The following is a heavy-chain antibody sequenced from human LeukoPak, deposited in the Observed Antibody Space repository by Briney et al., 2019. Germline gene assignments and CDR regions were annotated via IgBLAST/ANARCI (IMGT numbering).Heavy chain of an antibody. D-gene: IGHD2-2*01. CDR3: APVRGGDYFDY. CDR1: GYTFTY. J-gene: IGHJ4*02. CDR2: INPNSGDT. V-gene: IGHV1-2*02. Sequence: ASVKVSCKSYGYTFTYMHWVRQAPGQGLGWMGWINPNSGDTDYAQNFQGRVTMTRDTSISIAYMELSRLRSDDTAVYYCAPVRGGDYFDYWGQGTLVTVSS.